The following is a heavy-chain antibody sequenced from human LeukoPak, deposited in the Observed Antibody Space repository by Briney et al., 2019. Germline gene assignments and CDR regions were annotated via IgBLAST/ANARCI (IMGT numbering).Heavy chain of an antibody. D-gene: IGHD3-22*01. CDR3: TTAWYYYDSSGYYYGVY. CDR1: GFTFSNAW. V-gene: IGHV3-15*07. Sequence: GGSLRLSCAASGFTFSNAWMHWVRQAPGKGLEWVGRIKSKTDGGTTDYAAPVKGRFTISRDDSKNTLYLQMNSLKTEDTAVYYCTTAWYYYDSSGYYYGVYWGQGTLVTVSS. CDR2: IKSKTDGGTT. J-gene: IGHJ4*02.